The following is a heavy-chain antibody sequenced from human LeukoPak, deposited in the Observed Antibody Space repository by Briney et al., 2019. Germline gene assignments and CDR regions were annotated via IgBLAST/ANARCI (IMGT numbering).Heavy chain of an antibody. CDR1: GFTFSNYA. CDR3: AKDWAGSDRRYYFDY. D-gene: IGHD3-22*01. CDR2: VSSSGGST. Sequence: GGSLRLSCAASGFTFSNYAMSWVRQAPGKGLEWVSGVSSSGGSTYYADSVKGRFTISRDNSQNTLYLQMNSLRAEDTAVYYCAKDWAGSDRRYYFDYWGQGTLVTVSS. J-gene: IGHJ4*02. V-gene: IGHV3-23*01.